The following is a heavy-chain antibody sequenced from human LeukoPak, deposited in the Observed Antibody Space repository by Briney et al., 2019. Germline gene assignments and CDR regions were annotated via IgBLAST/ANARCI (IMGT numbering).Heavy chain of an antibody. CDR1: GGSFSGYY. CDR2: ISHSGST. CDR3: AGYTYYYGSGSSLDAFDI. J-gene: IGHJ3*02. V-gene: IGHV4-34*01. Sequence: SETLSLTCAVYGGSFSGYYWSWIRQPPGKGLEWIGEISHSGSTNYNPSLKSRVTISVDTSKNQFSLKLSSVTAADTAVYYCAGYTYYYGSGSSLDAFDIWGQGTMVTVSS. D-gene: IGHD3-10*01.